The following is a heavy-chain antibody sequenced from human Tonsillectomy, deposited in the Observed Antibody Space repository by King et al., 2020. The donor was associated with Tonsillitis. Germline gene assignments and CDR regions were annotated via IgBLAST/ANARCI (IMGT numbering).Heavy chain of an antibody. CDR3: ARSGEGLTTVTTD. CDR1: GFTFWNYG. Sequence: VQLVESGGRLVQPGGSLRLSCAASGFTFWNYGMSWVRQAPGKGLEWVSVVSGSGGTTYYADSVKGRFTISIDNSNDTLYLHMNNLTGEDTAVYYCARSGEGLTTVTTDWGQGTLVSVSS. V-gene: IGHV3-23*04. D-gene: IGHD4-11*01. CDR2: VSGSGGTT. J-gene: IGHJ4*02.